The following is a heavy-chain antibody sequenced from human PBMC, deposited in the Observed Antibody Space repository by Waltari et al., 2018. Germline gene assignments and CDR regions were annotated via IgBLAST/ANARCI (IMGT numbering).Heavy chain of an antibody. V-gene: IGHV3-9*01. CDR1: GFIFDAYA. CDR2: ISWNGDDI. Sequence: VQLVESGGGLVQPGRSLRLSCVASGFIFDAYAMHWVRRAPGKGLEWVSGISWNGDDIGYADSVRGRFTTSRDNAKNALYLQMNSLRADDTAFYYCAKDKTSSGWKYFGDWGPGTLVTVSS. CDR3: AKDKTSSGWKYFGD. J-gene: IGHJ4*02. D-gene: IGHD6-19*01.